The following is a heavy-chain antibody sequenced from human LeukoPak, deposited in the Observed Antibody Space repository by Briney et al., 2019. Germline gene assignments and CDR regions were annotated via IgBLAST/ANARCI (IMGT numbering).Heavy chain of an antibody. Sequence: PGGSLRLSCAASRFTFSSYSMSWVRQAPGKGLEWVSYISSSGSSIYYADSMKGRFTVSRDNAKNSLYLQMNSLRAEDTAVYYCARESPYSNPTGDYWGQGTLVTVSS. CDR1: RFTFSSYS. D-gene: IGHD4-11*01. CDR3: ARESPYSNPTGDY. V-gene: IGHV3-48*01. CDR2: ISSSGSSI. J-gene: IGHJ4*02.